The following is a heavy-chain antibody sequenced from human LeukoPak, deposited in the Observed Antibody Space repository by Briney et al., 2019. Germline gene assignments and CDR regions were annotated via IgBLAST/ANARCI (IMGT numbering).Heavy chain of an antibody. D-gene: IGHD7-27*01. J-gene: IGHJ2*01. CDR2: TYYRSKWYN. CDR3: ARGDLSWGLSWYFDL. Sequence: NPSQTLSLTCAISGDSVSSNSAAWNWTRQSPSRGLEWLGRTYYRSKWYNDYAVSVKSRITINPDTSKNQFSLQLNSVTPEDTAVYYCARGDLSWGLSWYFDLWGRGTLVTVSS. CDR1: GDSVSSNSAA. V-gene: IGHV6-1*01.